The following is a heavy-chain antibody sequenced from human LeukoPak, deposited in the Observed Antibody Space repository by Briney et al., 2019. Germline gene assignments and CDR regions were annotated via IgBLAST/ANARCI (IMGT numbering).Heavy chain of an antibody. J-gene: IGHJ5*02. D-gene: IGHD2-2*02. V-gene: IGHV1-2*02. CDR2: INPNSGGT. CDR3: ARGFCSSTSCYTNWFDP. Sequence: ASVKVSCKASGYTFTGYYMHWVRQAPGQGLEWMGWINPNSGGTNYAQKFQGRVTMTRDTPISTAYMELSRLRSDDTAVYYCARGFCSSTSCYTNWFDPWGQGTLVTVSS. CDR1: GYTFTGYY.